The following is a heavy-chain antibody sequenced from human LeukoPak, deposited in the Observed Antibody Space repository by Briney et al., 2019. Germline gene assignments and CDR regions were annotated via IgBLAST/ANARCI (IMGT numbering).Heavy chain of an antibody. Sequence: SVKVSCKASGGTFSSYAISWVRQAPGQGLEWMGGIIPIFGTANYAQKFQGRVTIAADESTSTAYMELSSLRSEDTAVYYCARGGYCSGGSCYANFDYWGQGTLVTVSS. J-gene: IGHJ4*02. D-gene: IGHD2-15*01. CDR2: IIPIFGTA. CDR3: ARGGYCSGGSCYANFDY. V-gene: IGHV1-69*13. CDR1: GGTFSSYA.